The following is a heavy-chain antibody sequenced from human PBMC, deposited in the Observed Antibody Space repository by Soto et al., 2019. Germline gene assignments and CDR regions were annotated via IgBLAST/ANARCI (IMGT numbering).Heavy chain of an antibody. J-gene: IGHJ4*02. CDR3: ARDSSGWYDY. CDR1: GFSISSYY. V-gene: IGHV4-59*01. D-gene: IGHD6-19*01. Sequence: SETLSLTCTVSGFSISSYYWSWIRQPPGKGLEWIGYIYYSGSTNYNPSLKSRVTISVDTSKNQFSLKLSSVTAADTAVYYCARDSSGWYDYWGQGTLVTVSS. CDR2: IYYSGST.